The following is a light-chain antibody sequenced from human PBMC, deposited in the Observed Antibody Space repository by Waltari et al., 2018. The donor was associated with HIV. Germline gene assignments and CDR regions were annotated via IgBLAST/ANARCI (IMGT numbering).Light chain of an antibody. J-gene: IGLJ3*02. CDR1: RSNIGSNT. CDR2: SNN. V-gene: IGLV1-44*01. Sequence: QSVLTQPPSASGTPGQRVTISCSGSRSNIGSNTVSWYQQLPGTAPNLFIYSNNHGPSGAPVRCSGSKSGTSASLASSGLQSEDEADYYCAAWDDSLNGWVFGGGTKLTVV. CDR3: AAWDDSLNGWV.